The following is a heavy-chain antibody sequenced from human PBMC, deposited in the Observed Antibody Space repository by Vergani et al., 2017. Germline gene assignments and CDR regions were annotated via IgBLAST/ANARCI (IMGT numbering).Heavy chain of an antibody. CDR1: GFSFNSYW. V-gene: IGHV3-74*03. CDR2: IKSDGSIT. CDR3: ARDRYYLGSGSYPYVYYYCLDV. J-gene: IGHJ6*02. D-gene: IGHD3-10*01. Sequence: DVHLAESGGGFFQPGGSLRLSCSASGFSFNSYWMHWVRHVPGKGLLWVSRIKSDGSITAYADSVKGRFTISRDYAQNTLYLQMNSLRVAYTGVYYCARDRYYLGSGSYPYVYYYCLDVWGQGTAVTVSS.